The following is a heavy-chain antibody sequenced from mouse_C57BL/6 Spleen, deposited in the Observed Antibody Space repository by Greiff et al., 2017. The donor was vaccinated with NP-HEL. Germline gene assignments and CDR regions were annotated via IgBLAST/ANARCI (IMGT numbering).Heavy chain of an antibody. CDR2: IDPSDSYT. Sequence: QVQLQQPGAELVMPGASVKLSCKASGYTFTSYWMHWVKQRPGQGLEWIGEIDPSDSYTNYNQKFKGKSTLTVDKSSSTAYMQLSSLTSEDSAVYYCARGEVSTMVTTGYAMDYWGQGTSVTVSS. V-gene: IGHV1-69*01. CDR1: GYTFTSYW. D-gene: IGHD2-2*01. J-gene: IGHJ4*01. CDR3: ARGEVSTMVTTGYAMDY.